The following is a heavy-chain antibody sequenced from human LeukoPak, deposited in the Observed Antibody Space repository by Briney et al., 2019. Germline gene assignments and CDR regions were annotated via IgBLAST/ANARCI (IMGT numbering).Heavy chain of an antibody. CDR3: GLSPQLDY. D-gene: IGHD3-16*02. Sequence: GGSLRLSCAASGFTFSSYSMNWVRQAPGKGLEWVSSISSSGSYIYYADSVKGRFTISRDNAKNSLYLQMNSLRAEDTAVYYCGLSPQLDYWGQGTLVTVSS. CDR1: GFTFSSYS. J-gene: IGHJ4*02. CDR2: ISSSGSYI. V-gene: IGHV3-21*01.